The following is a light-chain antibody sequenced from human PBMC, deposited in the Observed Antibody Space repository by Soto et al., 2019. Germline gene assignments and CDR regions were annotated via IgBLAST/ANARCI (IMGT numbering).Light chain of an antibody. V-gene: IGKV1-5*03. CDR2: KAS. Sequence: DIQMTQSPSTLSGSVGDRVTITCRAGQTISSWLAWYQQKPGKAPKLLIYKASTLKSGVPSRFSGSGSGTEFTLTISSLQPDDFATYYCQQYETYSPATFGQGTKVDIK. CDR1: QTISSW. J-gene: IGKJ1*01. CDR3: QQYETYSPAT.